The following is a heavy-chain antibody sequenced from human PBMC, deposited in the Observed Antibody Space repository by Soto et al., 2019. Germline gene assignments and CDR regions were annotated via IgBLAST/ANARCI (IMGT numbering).Heavy chain of an antibody. CDR2: IYYRGST. D-gene: IGHD6-6*01. CDR3: AREGAAPYYYYGMDV. CDR1: GGSISSGGYF. V-gene: IGHV4-31*03. J-gene: IGHJ6*02. Sequence: QVQLQESGPGLVKPSQTLSLTCTVSGGSISSGGYFWSWIRQHPGKGLEWIGFIYYRGSTYYNPSLKSRVTISVDTSKNQFSLKLSSATAADTAVYYCAREGAAPYYYYGMDVWGQGTTVTVSS.